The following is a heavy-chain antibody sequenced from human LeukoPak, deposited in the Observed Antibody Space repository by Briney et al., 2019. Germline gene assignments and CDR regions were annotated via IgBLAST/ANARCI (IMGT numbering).Heavy chain of an antibody. Sequence: SETLSLTCAVSGDSFSSHYWTWIRQAPGRGLEWVGYISYIGTTNYNPSLKSRVTISIDTSKNQFSLKLSSVTTADTAVYYCARDLVTVTKGFDIWGLGTMVSVSS. V-gene: IGHV4-59*11. CDR2: ISYIGTT. CDR3: ARDLVTVTKGFDI. J-gene: IGHJ3*02. CDR1: GDSFSSHY. D-gene: IGHD4-17*01.